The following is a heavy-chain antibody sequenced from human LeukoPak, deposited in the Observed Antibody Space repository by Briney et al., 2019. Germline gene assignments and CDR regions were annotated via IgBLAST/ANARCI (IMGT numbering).Heavy chain of an antibody. CDR2: IKQDGSEK. D-gene: IGHD1-26*01. J-gene: IGHJ4*02. CDR1: GFTFSSYW. Sequence: GGFLRLSCAASGFTFSSYWMSWVRQAPGKGLEWVANIKQDGSEKYYVDSVKGRFTISRDNAKNSLYLQMNSLRAEDTAVYYCARGGGGGPSGSREGYWGQGTLVTVSS. V-gene: IGHV3-7*01. CDR3: ARGGGGGPSGSREGY.